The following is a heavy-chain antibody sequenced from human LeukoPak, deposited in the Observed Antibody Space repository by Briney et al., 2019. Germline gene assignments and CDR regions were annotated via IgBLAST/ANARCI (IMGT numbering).Heavy chain of an antibody. Sequence: GGSLRLSCTASGFTFGDYGVNWFRQTPGKGLEWVGFIRSKANGGTTEYAASVKGRLTVSRDDSKSIAYLQMNSLKTEDTAVYYCTRELRFLEWLTYFDYWGQGTLATVSS. D-gene: IGHD3-3*01. J-gene: IGHJ4*02. CDR2: IRSKANGGTT. CDR3: TRELRFLEWLTYFDY. V-gene: IGHV3-49*03. CDR1: GFTFGDYG.